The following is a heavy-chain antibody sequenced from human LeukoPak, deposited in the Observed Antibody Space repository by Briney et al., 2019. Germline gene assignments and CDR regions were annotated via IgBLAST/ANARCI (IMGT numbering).Heavy chain of an antibody. CDR3: ARETSWYFDY. J-gene: IGHJ4*02. V-gene: IGHV3-48*03. Sequence: GSLRLSCAASGFTFSNYEMNWVRQPPGKGLEWISDITGSGSTTYYADSVKGRFTISRDNAKNSLYLQMNGQRAEDTAVYYCARETSWYFDYWGRGTLVTVSS. CDR2: ITGSGSTT. CDR1: GFTFSNYE.